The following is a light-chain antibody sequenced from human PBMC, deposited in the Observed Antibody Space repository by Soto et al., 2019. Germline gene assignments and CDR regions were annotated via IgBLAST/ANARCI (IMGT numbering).Light chain of an antibody. J-gene: IGKJ1*01. CDR2: GAS. CDR3: QQYGSSRWT. CDR1: QSVSSSY. V-gene: IGKV3-20*01. Sequence: ESVLTQSPGTLSLSPGERATLSCRASQSVSSSYLAWYQRNRGQAPRLLIYGASSRAPGIPDRFGGSGSGTDFTLTISRLEPEDFAVYYCQQYGSSRWTFGQGTKVDIK.